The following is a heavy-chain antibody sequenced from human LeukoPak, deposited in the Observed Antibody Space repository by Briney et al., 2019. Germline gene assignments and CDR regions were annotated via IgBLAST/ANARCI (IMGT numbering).Heavy chain of an antibody. CDR3: ARGSSTSRYYYYYMDV. Sequence: TGGSLRLSCAASGFTFSSYDMHWVRHATGKGLEWVSAIGTAGDTYYPGSVKGRFTISRENAKNSLYLQMNSLRAGDTAVYYCARGSSTSRYYYYYMDVWGKGTTVTVSS. D-gene: IGHD6-6*01. CDR1: GFTFSSYD. CDR2: IGTAGDT. J-gene: IGHJ6*03. V-gene: IGHV3-13*01.